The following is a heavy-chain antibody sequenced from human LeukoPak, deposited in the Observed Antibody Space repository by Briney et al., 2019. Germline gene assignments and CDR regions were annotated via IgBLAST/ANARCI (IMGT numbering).Heavy chain of an antibody. J-gene: IGHJ4*02. CDR1: GFTFSSYE. D-gene: IGHD4-17*01. Sequence: GGSLRLSCAASGFTFSSYEMNWVRQAPGKGLEWVSYISSSHTIYYADSVKGRFTISRDNAENSLYLQMNSLRAEDTAVYYCASGYGETRGYFDYWGQGTLVTVSS. V-gene: IGHV3-48*03. CDR3: ASGYGETRGYFDY. CDR2: ISSSHTI.